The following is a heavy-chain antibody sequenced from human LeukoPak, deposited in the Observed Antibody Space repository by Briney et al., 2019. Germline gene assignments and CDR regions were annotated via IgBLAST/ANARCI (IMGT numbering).Heavy chain of an antibody. D-gene: IGHD6-6*01. J-gene: IGHJ4*02. Sequence: SETLSLTCTVSGGSISSGSYYWSWIRQPAGKGLEWIGRIYTSGSTNYNPSLKSRVTISVDTSKNQFSLKLSSVTAADTAVYYCARVGLSSSRGDYFDYWGQGTLVTVSS. CDR3: ARVGLSSSRGDYFDY. CDR1: GGSISSGSYY. V-gene: IGHV4-61*02. CDR2: IYTSGST.